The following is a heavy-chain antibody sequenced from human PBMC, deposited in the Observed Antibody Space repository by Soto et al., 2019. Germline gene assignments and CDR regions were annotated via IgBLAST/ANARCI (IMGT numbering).Heavy chain of an antibody. V-gene: IGHV4-34*01. CDR3: ARVSGIYYYGMDV. J-gene: IGHJ6*02. CDR2: INHSGST. Sequence: QVQLQQWGAGLLKPSETLSLTCAVYGVSFSGYYWNWIRQPPGKGLEWIGEINHSGSTNYNPSLNSRVTISVDTSKNQFSLKLSSVTDADTAVYYCARVSGIYYYGMDVWGQGTTVTVSS. CDR1: GVSFSGYY. D-gene: IGHD3-10*01.